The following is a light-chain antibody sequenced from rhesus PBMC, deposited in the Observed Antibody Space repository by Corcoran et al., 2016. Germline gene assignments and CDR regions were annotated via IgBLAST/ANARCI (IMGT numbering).Light chain of an antibody. CDR3: LQHNSYPLT. J-gene: IGKJ4*01. Sequence: DIQMTQSPSSLSASVGDTVTITCRASQGISSYLNWFQQQPGKAPKLLIYAASSLESGVPSRFSGSGSGTEFTLTISSLQPEDFAAYYCLQHNSYPLTFGEGTKVEVK. V-gene: IGKV1-28*01. CDR2: AAS. CDR1: QGISSY.